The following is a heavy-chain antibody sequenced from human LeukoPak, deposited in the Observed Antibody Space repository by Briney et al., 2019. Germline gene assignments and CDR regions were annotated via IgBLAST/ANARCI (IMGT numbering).Heavy chain of an antibody. V-gene: IGHV3-33*01. CDR3: ARDSGYEDLGFDP. CDR2: IWYDGSNK. Sequence: PGGSLGLSCAASGFTFSSYGMHWVRQAPGKGLEWVAVIWYDGSNKYYADSVKGRFTISRDNSKNTLYLQMNSLRAEDTAVYYCARDSGYEDLGFDPWGQGTLVTVSS. J-gene: IGHJ5*02. D-gene: IGHD5-12*01. CDR1: GFTFSSYG.